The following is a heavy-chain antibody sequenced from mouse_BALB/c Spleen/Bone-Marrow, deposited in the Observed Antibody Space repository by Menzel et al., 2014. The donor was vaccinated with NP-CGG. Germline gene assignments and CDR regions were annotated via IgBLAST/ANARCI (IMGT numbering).Heavy chain of an antibody. Sequence: EVQLQQSGPGLVKPSQTVSLTCTVTGISITTGNYRWSWIRQFPENKLEWIGYIYYSSTITYHPSITSRTTITRDTSXIQLYLERNCSTAKDPDSYYSAQELYYFDYWGQGTTLTVSS. CDR2: IYYSSTI. V-gene: IGHV3-5*02. J-gene: IGHJ2*01. CDR1: GISITTGNYR. CDR3: AQELYYFDY.